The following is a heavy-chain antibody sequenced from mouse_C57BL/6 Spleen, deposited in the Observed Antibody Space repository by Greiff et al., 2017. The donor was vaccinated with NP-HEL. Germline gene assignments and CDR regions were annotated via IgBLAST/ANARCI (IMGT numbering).Heavy chain of an antibody. D-gene: IGHD3-2*02. CDR3: AREEVDSSGYVPLAY. J-gene: IGHJ3*01. V-gene: IGHV1-64*01. Sequence: VQLQQPGAELVKPGASVKLSCKASGYTFTSYWMHWVKQRPGQGLEWIGLIHPNSGSTNYNEKFKSKATLTVDKSSSTAYMQLSSLTSEDSAVYYCAREEVDSSGYVPLAYWGQGTLVTVSA. CDR1: GYTFTSYW. CDR2: IHPNSGST.